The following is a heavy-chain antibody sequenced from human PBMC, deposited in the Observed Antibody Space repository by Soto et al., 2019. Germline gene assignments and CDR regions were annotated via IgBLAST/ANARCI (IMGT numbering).Heavy chain of an antibody. V-gene: IGHV4-34*01. J-gene: IGHJ5*02. CDR1: GGSFSGYY. D-gene: IGHD6-6*01. Sequence: PSETLSLTCAVYGGSFSGYYWSWIRQPPGKGLEWIGEINHSGSTNYNPSLKSRVTISVDTSKNQFSLKLSSVTAADTAAYYCARGPLRYSSSSPWGQGTLVTVSS. CDR3: ARGPLRYSSSSP. CDR2: INHSGST.